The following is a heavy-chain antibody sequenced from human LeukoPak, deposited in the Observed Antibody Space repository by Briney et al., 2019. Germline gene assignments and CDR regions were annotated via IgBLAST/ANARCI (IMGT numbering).Heavy chain of an antibody. V-gene: IGHV3-48*01. J-gene: IGHJ6*02. Sequence: GGSLRLSCSASGFTFSTYSMNWVRQAPGKGLEWVSYISSSSGTIYYADSVKGRFTISRDNSKNTLYLQMNSLRAGDTAVYYCSRYSATYYYYYVMDVWGQGTTVTVSS. D-gene: IGHD1-26*01. CDR2: ISSSSGTI. CDR1: GFTFSTYS. CDR3: SRYSATYYYYYVMDV.